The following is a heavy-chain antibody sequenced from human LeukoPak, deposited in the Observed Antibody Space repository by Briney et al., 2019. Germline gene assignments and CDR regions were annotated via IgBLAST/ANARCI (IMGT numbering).Heavy chain of an antibody. CDR1: GFTFSSYS. Sequence: GGSLRLSCTASGFTFSSYSMNWVRQAPGKGLEWVSYISSSSSTIYYADSVKGRFTISRDNAKNSLYLQMNSLRAEDTAVYYCARGPPAGGSYALDYWGQGTLVTVSS. J-gene: IGHJ4*02. CDR3: ARGPPAGGSYALDY. CDR2: ISSSSSTI. V-gene: IGHV3-48*01. D-gene: IGHD1-26*01.